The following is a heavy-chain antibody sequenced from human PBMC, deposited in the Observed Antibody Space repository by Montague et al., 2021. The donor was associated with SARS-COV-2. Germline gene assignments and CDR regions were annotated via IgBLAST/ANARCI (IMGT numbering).Heavy chain of an antibody. J-gene: IGHJ6*02. CDR1: GGSINSGSYY. V-gene: IGHV4-61*02. Sequence: TLSLTCTVSGGSINSGSYYWGWIRQAAGKGLEWIGRISTSGNTKYNTSLKSRVTISVDTSQNQFSLKMYSVTAAVTAVYYCARDTRPNFAYYDILAGDYYYGIDVWGQGTTVTVSS. CDR3: ARDTRPNFAYYDILAGDYYYGIDV. CDR2: ISTSGNT. D-gene: IGHD3-9*01.